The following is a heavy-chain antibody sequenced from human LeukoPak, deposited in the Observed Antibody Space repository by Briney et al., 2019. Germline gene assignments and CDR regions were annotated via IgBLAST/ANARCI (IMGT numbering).Heavy chain of an antibody. CDR3: ARRSSSWYYFDY. CDR2: INHSGST. CDR1: GGSFSGYY. D-gene: IGHD6-13*01. Sequence: PSETLSLTCAVYGGSFSGYYWSWIRQPPGKGLEWIGEINHSGSTNYNPSLKSRVTISVDTSKNQFSLKLSSVTAADTAVYYCARRSSSWYYFDYWGQGTLVTVSS. J-gene: IGHJ4*02. V-gene: IGHV4-34*01.